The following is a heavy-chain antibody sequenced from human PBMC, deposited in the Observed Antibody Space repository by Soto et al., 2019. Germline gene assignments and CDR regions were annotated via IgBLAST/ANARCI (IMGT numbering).Heavy chain of an antibody. Sequence: EVQLLESGGGLVQPGGSLRLSCAASGFTFSSYAMSWVRQAPGKGLEWVSAISGSGGSTYYADSVKGRFTIPRDNSKNTLYLEMYSLRAEDTAVYYCASNRGYNYYYGMDVWGQGTTVTVSS. D-gene: IGHD3-22*01. CDR1: GFTFSSYA. CDR3: ASNRGYNYYYGMDV. CDR2: ISGSGGST. V-gene: IGHV3-23*01. J-gene: IGHJ6*02.